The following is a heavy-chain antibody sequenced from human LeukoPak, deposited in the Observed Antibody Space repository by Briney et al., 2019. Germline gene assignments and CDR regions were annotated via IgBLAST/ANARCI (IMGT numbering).Heavy chain of an antibody. CDR2: IRYDGRNK. CDR3: ANGPHYNILTGFYKVRSHLDC. J-gene: IGHJ4*02. Sequence: LPGGSLRLSCAASGFTFSSYGMHWVRQAPGKGLEWVAFIRYDGRNKYYEDFVKGRFTISRDNSKNTLYLQMNSLRSEDTALYYCANGPHYNILTGFYKVRSHLDCWGQGTLVTVSS. D-gene: IGHD3-9*01. V-gene: IGHV3-30*02. CDR1: GFTFSSYG.